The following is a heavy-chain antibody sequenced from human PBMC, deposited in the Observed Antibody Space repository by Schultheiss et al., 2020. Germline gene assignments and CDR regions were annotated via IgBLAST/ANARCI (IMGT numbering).Heavy chain of an antibody. J-gene: IGHJ6*02. V-gene: IGHV4-34*01. CDR3: ARDTDSSGKLYYYYGMDV. Sequence: SETLSLTCAVYGGSFSGYYWSWIRQPPGKGLEWIGSINYSGSTYYNPSLKSRVTISVDTSKNQFSLKLSSVTAADTAVYYCARDTDSSGKLYYYYGMDVWGQGTTVTVSS. D-gene: IGHD3-22*01. CDR2: INYSGST. CDR1: GGSFSGYY.